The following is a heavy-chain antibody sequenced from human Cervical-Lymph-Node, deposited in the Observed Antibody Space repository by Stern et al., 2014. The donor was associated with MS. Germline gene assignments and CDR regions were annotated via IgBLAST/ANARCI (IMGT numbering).Heavy chain of an antibody. CDR3: ARVKGIVADMMIIDH. Sequence: VQLVESGGGVVQPGRSLRLSCAASRFTFSSYAMHWVRQAPGKGLEWVAVISFDGRNKYYADSVRGRFTISRDNSKNTLYLQMDSLRVEDTAIYYCARVKGIVADMMIIDHWGQGTLVTVSS. D-gene: IGHD6-13*01. CDR1: RFTFSSYA. J-gene: IGHJ4*02. CDR2: ISFDGRNK. V-gene: IGHV3-30*04.